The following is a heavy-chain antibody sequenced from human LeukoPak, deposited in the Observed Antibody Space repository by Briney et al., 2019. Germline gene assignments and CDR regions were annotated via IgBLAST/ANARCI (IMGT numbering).Heavy chain of an antibody. V-gene: IGHV4-34*01. J-gene: IGHJ4*02. Sequence: SETLSLTCAVYGGSFSGYYWSWIRQPPGKGLEWIGEINHSGSTNYNPSLKSRVTISVDTSKNQFSLKLSSVTAADTAVYYCARGIVRGVIITMYYFDYWGQGTLVTVSS. D-gene: IGHD3-10*01. CDR1: GGSFSGYY. CDR2: INHSGST. CDR3: ARGIVRGVIITMYYFDY.